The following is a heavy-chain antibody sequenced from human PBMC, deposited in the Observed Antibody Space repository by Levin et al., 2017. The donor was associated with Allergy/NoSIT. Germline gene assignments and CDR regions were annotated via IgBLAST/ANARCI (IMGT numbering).Heavy chain of an antibody. D-gene: IGHD3-22*01. CDR2: ISGSGGST. J-gene: IGHJ4*02. CDR1: GFTFSNYA. V-gene: IGHV3-23*01. Sequence: GGSLRLSCAASGFTFSNYAMSWVRQAPGKGPEWISGISGSGGSTSYADSVKGRFTISRDNPKNTLYLQMDGLRAEDTAVYYCVKGWDFYDATGYYPFAYWGQGTLVTVSS. CDR3: VKGWDFYDATGYYPFAY.